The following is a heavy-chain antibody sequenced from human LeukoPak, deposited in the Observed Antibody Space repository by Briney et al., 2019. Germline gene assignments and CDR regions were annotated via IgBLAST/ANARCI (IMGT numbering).Heavy chain of an antibody. CDR2: IRYDGRNK. D-gene: IGHD5-18*01. J-gene: IGHJ3*02. CDR3: AKTILRYSYGYRHDAFDI. Sequence: GGSLRLSCAASGFTFSSYGMHWVRQAPGMGLEWVAFIRYDGRNKYYADSVKGRFTISRDNSKNTLYLQMNSLRAEDTAVYYCAKTILRYSYGYRHDAFDIWGQGTMVTVSS. V-gene: IGHV3-30*02. CDR1: GFTFSSYG.